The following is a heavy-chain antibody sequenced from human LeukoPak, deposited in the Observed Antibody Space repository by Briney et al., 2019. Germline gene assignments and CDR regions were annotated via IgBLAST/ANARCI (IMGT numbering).Heavy chain of an antibody. V-gene: IGHV4-34*01. CDR1: GGSFSGYY. CDR3: ARAPYVLPHSHYYMDV. CDR2: INHSGTT. D-gene: IGHD3-10*01. J-gene: IGHJ6*03. Sequence: SETLSLTCAVYGGSFSGYYWSWLRQPPAKGLDWIGEINHSGTTNYNPSLKSRVTISVDTPKNQFSLKRSSVTAADTAVYYCARAPYVLPHSHYYMDVWGKGTTVTVSS.